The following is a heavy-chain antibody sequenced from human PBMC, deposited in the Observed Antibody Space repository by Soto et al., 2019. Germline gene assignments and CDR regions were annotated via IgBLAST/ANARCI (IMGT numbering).Heavy chain of an antibody. D-gene: IGHD5-18*01. J-gene: IGHJ4*02. CDR3: AKATERWSHLNRHYDY. CDR1: VFTLSAYG. V-gene: IGHV3-30*18. Sequence: SLGLSCAASVFTLSAYGMHWVRQAPGKGLGWVADVSYDGSNKNYADSVKGRFTISRDNSKNTLYLQMNSLRAEDTAVYYCAKATERWSHLNRHYDYWGQGTMVTVSS. CDR2: VSYDGSNK.